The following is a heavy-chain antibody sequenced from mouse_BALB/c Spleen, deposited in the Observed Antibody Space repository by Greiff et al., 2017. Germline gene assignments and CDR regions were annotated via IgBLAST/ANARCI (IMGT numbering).Heavy chain of an antibody. V-gene: IGHV7-3*02. CDR2: IRNKANGYTT. CDR1: GFTFTDYY. CDR3: ARDHYYGSSYDAMDY. Sequence: EVKLMESGGGLVQPGGSLRLSCATSGFTFTDYYMSWVRQPPGKALEWLGFIRNKANGYTTEYSASVKGRFTISRDNSQSILYLQMNTLRAEDSATYYCARDHYYGSSYDAMDYWGQGTSVTVSS. D-gene: IGHD1-1*01. J-gene: IGHJ4*01.